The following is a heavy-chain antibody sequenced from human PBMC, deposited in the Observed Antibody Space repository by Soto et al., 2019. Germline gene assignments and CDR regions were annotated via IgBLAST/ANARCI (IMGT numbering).Heavy chain of an antibody. J-gene: IGHJ4*02. CDR3: AKEALGRGTGWYLAFGH. Sequence: EVQLLESGGGLVQPGGSLRLSCAASGFNFSNYAMSWVRQAPGKGLGWVSTISGSGSSTYYPDFVKGRFTISRDNSTSTLFLKMNSLRPEETALSCCAKEALGRGTGWYLAFGHGGQGTLVTVSS. D-gene: IGHD6-19*01. CDR1: GFNFSNYA. V-gene: IGHV3-23*01. CDR2: ISGSGSST.